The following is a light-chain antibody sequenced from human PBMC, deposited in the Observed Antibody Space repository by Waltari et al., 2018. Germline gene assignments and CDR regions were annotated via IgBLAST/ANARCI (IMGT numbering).Light chain of an antibody. CDR1: QSLVHSDANTN. CDR2: RVS. Sequence: DVVMTQSPLSLPVTLGQAASSSCNSRQSLVHSDANTNLNWFQQRPGQSPRRLIYRVSNRDSGVPDRFSGSGSGTEFTLKISRVEAEDVGVYYCMQGTHWPYTFGKGTKLDIK. J-gene: IGKJ2*01. V-gene: IGKV2-30*02. CDR3: MQGTHWPYT.